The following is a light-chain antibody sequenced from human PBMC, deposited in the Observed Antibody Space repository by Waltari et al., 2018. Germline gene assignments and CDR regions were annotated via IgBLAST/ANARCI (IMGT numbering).Light chain of an antibody. Sequence: QSALTQPASVSGTLGQSITISCTGTTSDVGNYDLVSWYQQHPGKAPKLLICEVLKRPSGVFSRFSGSKSGNPASRTISGLQAEDEAYYYCCSYAGRGTYVFGSGTKVTVL. CDR1: TSDVGNYDL. CDR3: CSYAGRGTYV. V-gene: IGLV2-23*02. CDR2: EVL. J-gene: IGLJ1*01.